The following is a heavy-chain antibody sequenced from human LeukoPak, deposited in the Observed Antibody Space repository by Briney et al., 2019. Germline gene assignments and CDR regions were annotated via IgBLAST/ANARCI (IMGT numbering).Heavy chain of an antibody. CDR1: GFTFSSHA. V-gene: IGHV3-23*01. Sequence: GGSLRLSCAASGFTFSSHAITWVRQAPGKGPEWVSSISGTGASTYYADSVEGRFTISRDSSKNTIYLQMNSLRAEDTAVYYCARYVGKYSYGYNDLDYWGQGILVTVSS. CDR3: ARYVGKYSYGYNDLDY. D-gene: IGHD5-18*01. CDR2: ISGTGAST. J-gene: IGHJ4*02.